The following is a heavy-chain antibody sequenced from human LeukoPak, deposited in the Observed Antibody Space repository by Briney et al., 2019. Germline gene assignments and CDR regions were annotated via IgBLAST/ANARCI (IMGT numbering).Heavy chain of an antibody. D-gene: IGHD3-9*01. CDR2: ISAYNDNT. CDR3: ARVHYDILTGYSYFDY. Sequence: ASVNVSCKASGYTFTSYGISWVRQAPGQGLEWMGWISAYNDNTNYAQKLQGRVTRHTDTSTSTAYMELRSLRSDDTAVYYCARVHYDILTGYSYFDYWGQGTLVTVSS. V-gene: IGHV1-18*01. J-gene: IGHJ4*02. CDR1: GYTFTSYG.